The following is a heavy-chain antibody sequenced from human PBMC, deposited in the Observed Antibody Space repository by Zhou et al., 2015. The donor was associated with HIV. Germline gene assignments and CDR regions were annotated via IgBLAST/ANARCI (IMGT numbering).Heavy chain of an antibody. CDR3: AWGSLTYYYYYGMDV. CDR2: IIPLFGTV. V-gene: IGHV1-69*01. Sequence: QVQLVQSGAEVKKPGSSVKVSCKASGGSFSTYGITWVRQAPGQGLEWVGEIIPLFGTVKYAQKFQGRVTITADESTSTAYMELSSLRSEDTAVYYCAWGSLTYYYYYGMDVWGQGP. D-gene: IGHD3-16*01. J-gene: IGHJ6*02. CDR1: GGSFSTYG.